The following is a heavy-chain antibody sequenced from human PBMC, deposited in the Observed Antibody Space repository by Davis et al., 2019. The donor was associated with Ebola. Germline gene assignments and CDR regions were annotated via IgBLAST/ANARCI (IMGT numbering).Heavy chain of an antibody. CDR1: GFTFSSYG. V-gene: IGHV3-30*03. CDR3: ARDYGDYAEGYYYYYGMDV. CDR2: ISYDGSNK. Sequence: GGSLRLSCAASGFTFSSYGMHWVRQAPGKGLEWVAVISYDGSNKYYADSVKGRFTISRDNSKNTLYLQMNSLRAEDTAVYYCARDYGDYAEGYYYYYGMDVWGQGTTVTVSS. J-gene: IGHJ6*02. D-gene: IGHD4-17*01.